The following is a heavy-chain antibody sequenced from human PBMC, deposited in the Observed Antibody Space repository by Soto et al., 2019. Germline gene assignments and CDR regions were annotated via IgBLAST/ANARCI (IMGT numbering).Heavy chain of an antibody. Sequence: GGSLRLSCAASGFTLGSYWMYWVRQTPGKGLVWVARIKNGAGDTSYAESVKGRFTISRDNAKNTLYLQMSSLRSEDTAVYYCVRFSGLDVWGQGTTVTVSS. CDR2: IKNGAGDT. J-gene: IGHJ6*02. CDR1: GFTLGSYW. CDR3: VRFSGLDV. V-gene: IGHV3-74*01.